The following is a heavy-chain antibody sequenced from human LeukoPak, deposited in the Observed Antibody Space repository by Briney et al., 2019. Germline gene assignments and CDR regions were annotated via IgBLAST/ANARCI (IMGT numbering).Heavy chain of an antibody. CDR3: ARDAPTNSSGLLGMDV. CDR1: GYTFTSYY. J-gene: IGHJ6*02. CDR2: INPSGGST. V-gene: IGHV1-46*01. D-gene: IGHD6-19*01. Sequence: GASVKVSCKASGYTFTSYYMNWVRQAPGQGLEWMGIINPSGGSTSYAQKFQGRVTMTRDTSTSTVYMELSSLRSEDTAVYYCARDAPTNSSGLLGMDVWGQGTTVTVSS.